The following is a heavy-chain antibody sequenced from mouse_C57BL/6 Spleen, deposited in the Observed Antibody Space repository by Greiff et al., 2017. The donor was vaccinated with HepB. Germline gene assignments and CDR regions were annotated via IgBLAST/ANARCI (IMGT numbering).Heavy chain of an antibody. CDR1: GYSITSGYY. CDR2: ISYDGSN. V-gene: IGHV3-6*01. Sequence: EVKLMESGPGLVKPSQSLSLTCSVTGYSITSGYYWNWIRQFPGNKLEWMGYISYDGSNNYNPSLKNRISITRETSKNQFFLKLNSVTTEDTATYYCASVRLYYFDYWGQGTTLTVSS. D-gene: IGHD1-1*01. CDR3: ASVRLYYFDY. J-gene: IGHJ2*01.